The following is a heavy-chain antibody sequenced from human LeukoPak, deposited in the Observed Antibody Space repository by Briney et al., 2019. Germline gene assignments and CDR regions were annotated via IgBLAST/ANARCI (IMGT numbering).Heavy chain of an antibody. CDR1: GGSISSYY. V-gene: IGHV4-59*01. CDR3: ARVRQYISGWFFDY. CDR2: IYYSGST. Sequence: SETLSLTCTVSGGSISSYYWSWIRQPPGKGLEWIGYIYYSGSTNYNPSLKSRVTISVDTSKNQFSLKLTSVTAADTAVYYCARVRQYISGWFFDYWGQGTLVTVSS. J-gene: IGHJ4*02. D-gene: IGHD6-19*01.